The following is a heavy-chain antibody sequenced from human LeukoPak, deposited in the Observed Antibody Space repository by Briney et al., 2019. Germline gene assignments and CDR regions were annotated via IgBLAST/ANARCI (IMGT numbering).Heavy chain of an antibody. CDR2: VSGSGSTV. Sequence: GGSLRLSCAASGFTFGDHIMNWVRQLPGKRLEWVAYVSGSGSTVYYADSVKGRFTVSRDNGKSSLYLQMNGLRVEDTALYYCARDFTPFKNIYYFDYWGQGTLVTVSS. J-gene: IGHJ4*02. D-gene: IGHD2-15*01. CDR1: GFTFGDHI. V-gene: IGHV3-48*01. CDR3: ARDFTPFKNIYYFDY.